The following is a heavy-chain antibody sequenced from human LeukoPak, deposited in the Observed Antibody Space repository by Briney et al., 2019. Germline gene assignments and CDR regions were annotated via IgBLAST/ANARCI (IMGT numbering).Heavy chain of an antibody. Sequence: ASVKVSCKASGYTFTSYGISWVRQAPGQGLEWMGWISAYNGNTNYAQKLQGRVTMTTDTSTSTAYMELRSLRSDDTAVYYCARFAPDDFWSGYYPAYYYYYMDVWGKGTTVTVSS. V-gene: IGHV1-18*01. J-gene: IGHJ6*03. CDR3: ARFAPDDFWSGYYPAYYYYYMDV. CDR1: GYTFTSYG. D-gene: IGHD3-3*01. CDR2: ISAYNGNT.